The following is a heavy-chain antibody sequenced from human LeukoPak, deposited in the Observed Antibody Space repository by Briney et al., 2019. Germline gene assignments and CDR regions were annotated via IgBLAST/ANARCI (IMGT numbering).Heavy chain of an antibody. CDR3: ARDSGMATINYLQH. J-gene: IGHJ1*01. CDR1: GGTFSGYA. CDR2: IIPIFGTA. V-gene: IGHV1-69*13. Sequence: SVKVSCKASGGTFSGYAISWVRQAPGQGLEWMGGIIPIFGTANYAQKFQGRVTITADESTSTAYMELSSLRSEDTAVYYCARDSGMATINYLQHWGQGTLVTVSS. D-gene: IGHD5-24*01.